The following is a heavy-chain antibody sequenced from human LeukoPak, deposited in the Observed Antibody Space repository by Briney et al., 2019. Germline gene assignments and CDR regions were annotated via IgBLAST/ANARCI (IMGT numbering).Heavy chain of an antibody. V-gene: IGHV3-23*01. D-gene: IGHD1-1*01. CDR3: AKATGTLGN. CDR1: GFSLSSYA. J-gene: IGHJ4*02. CDR2: ISSTDAGT. Sequence: GGSLRLSCAASGFSLSSYAMSWVRQAPGKGLEWVSAISSTDAGTYHADSVRGRFTISRDNSKNTLYLQMNSLTAEDTAIYYCAKATGTLGNWGQGTLVTVSS.